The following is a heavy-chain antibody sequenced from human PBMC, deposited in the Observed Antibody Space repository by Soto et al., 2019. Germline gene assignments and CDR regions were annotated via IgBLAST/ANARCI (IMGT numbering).Heavy chain of an antibody. J-gene: IGHJ6*02. CDR3: ARVPRYDSSGYNHNNGMDV. CDR1: GGSFSGYY. D-gene: IGHD3-22*01. V-gene: IGHV4-34*01. CDR2: INHSGST. Sequence: NPSETLSLTCAVYGGSFSGYYWSWIRQPPGKGLEWIGEINHSGSTNYNPSLKSRVTISVDTSKNQFSLKLSSVTAADTAVYYCARVPRYDSSGYNHNNGMDVWGQGTTVTV.